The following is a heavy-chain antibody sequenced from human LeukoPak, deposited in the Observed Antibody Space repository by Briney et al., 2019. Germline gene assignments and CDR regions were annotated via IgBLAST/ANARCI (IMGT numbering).Heavy chain of an antibody. CDR3: AEDFPGAEYFDY. V-gene: IGHV3-23*01. D-gene: IGHD2/OR15-2a*01. Sequence: GGSLRLSCAASGFTFSSYAMSWVRQAPGKGLVWVSAISGSGGSTYYADSVKGRFTISRDNSKNTLYLQMNSLRAEDTAVYYCAEDFPGAEYFDYWGQGTLVTVSS. J-gene: IGHJ4*02. CDR1: GFTFSSYA. CDR2: ISGSGGST.